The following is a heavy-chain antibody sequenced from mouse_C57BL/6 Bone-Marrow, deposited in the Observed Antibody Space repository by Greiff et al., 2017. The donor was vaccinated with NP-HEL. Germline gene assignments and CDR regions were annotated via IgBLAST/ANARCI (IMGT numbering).Heavy chain of an antibody. V-gene: IGHV1-64*01. CDR3: ARRATREYFDD. J-gene: IGHJ1*03. CDR2: IHPNSGST. D-gene: IGHD3-3*01. Sequence: QVQLQQPGAELVKPGASVKLSCKASGYTFTSYWMHWVKQRPGQGLEWIGMIHPNSGSTNYNKKFKSKATLTVDKSSSTAYMQLSSLTSEDSAVYYCARRATREYFDDWGTGTTVTVSS. CDR1: GYTFTSYW.